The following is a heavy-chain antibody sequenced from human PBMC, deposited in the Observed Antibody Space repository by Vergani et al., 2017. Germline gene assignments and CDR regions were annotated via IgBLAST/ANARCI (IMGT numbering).Heavy chain of an antibody. Sequence: QVQLQESGPGLVKPSQTLSLTCTVSGDSISSGIYYWDWIRQPPGKGLEWIGSIYRTGRTHFNPSLKSRVTISVDTSNNHFSLRLNSLTAADTAVYYCARRSGIVYDIFSGTQYFFDFWGQGTLVTVSS. V-gene: IGHV4-38-2*02. J-gene: IGHJ4*02. CDR3: ARRSGIVYDIFSGTQYFFDF. D-gene: IGHD3-9*01. CDR1: GDSISSGIYY. CDR2: IYRTGRT.